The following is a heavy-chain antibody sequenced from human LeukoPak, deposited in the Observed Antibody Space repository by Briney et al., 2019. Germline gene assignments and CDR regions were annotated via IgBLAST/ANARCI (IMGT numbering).Heavy chain of an antibody. Sequence: SETLSLTCADSGGSISSGDCSRSWIRHPPGGGLEWIGYIWHSGHTNYNPSLWSRVTISVARSNSQFFLRLSSVAAAARVVYSCARSRESMATAGSYFNYWGQGTLVTVSS. CDR2: IWHSGHT. D-gene: IGHD6-13*01. CDR1: GGSISSGDCS. V-gene: IGHV4-30-2*01. CDR3: ARSRESMATAGSYFNY. J-gene: IGHJ4*02.